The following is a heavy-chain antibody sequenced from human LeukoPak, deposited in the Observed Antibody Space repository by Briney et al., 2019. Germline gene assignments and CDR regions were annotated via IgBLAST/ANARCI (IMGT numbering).Heavy chain of an antibody. V-gene: IGHV4-4*07. Sequence: SETLSLTCTVSGGSISSSYWSWIRQPAGKGLEWIGRIYTSESANYNPFLKSRVTMSVDRSKNQFSLKLNSVTAADTAVYYCARDYGDPNWFDPWSQGTLVTVSS. CDR3: ARDYGDPNWFDP. D-gene: IGHD4-17*01. J-gene: IGHJ5*02. CDR2: IYTSESA. CDR1: GGSISSSY.